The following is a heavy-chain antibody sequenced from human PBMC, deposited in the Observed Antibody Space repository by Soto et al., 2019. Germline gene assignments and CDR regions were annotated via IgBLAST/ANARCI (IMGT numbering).Heavy chain of an antibody. J-gene: IGHJ3*02. Sequence: KPSETLSLTCTVSGGSISSYYWSWIRQPPGKGLEWIGYIYYSGSTNYNPSLKSRVTISVDTSKNQFSLKLSSVTAADTAVYYCARDGKRFLEWLPAFDIWGQGTMVTVSS. CDR1: GGSISSYY. V-gene: IGHV4-59*01. D-gene: IGHD3-3*01. CDR2: IYYSGST. CDR3: ARDGKRFLEWLPAFDI.